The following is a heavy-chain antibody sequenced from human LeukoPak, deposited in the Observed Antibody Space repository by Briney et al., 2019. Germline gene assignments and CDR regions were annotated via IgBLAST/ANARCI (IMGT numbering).Heavy chain of an antibody. CDR3: ATAAEIYYYDTGGI. CDR2: FDPEADET. Sequence: ASVKVSCKVFGSTLTQLPMHWVRQAPGKGLEWMGGFDPEADETVYAQNFHGRVTVTDDTLSDTTYMELSSLRSEDTAVYYCATAAEIYYYDTGGIWGQGTMVIVSS. CDR1: GSTLTQLP. J-gene: IGHJ3*02. V-gene: IGHV1-24*01. D-gene: IGHD3-22*01.